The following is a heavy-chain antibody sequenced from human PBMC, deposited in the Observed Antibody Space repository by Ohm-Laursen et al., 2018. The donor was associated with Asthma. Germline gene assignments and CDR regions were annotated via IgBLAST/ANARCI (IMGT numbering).Heavy chain of an antibody. CDR1: GFTFSTYW. Sequence: SLRLSCAASGFTFSTYWMHWVRQAPGKGLVWVSRVYGDGSNTIYADSVKGRFTISRDNAKNTLYLQMNSLRAEDTAVYYCARGSGSYTQHWGQGTLVTVSS. CDR2: VYGDGSNT. J-gene: IGHJ1*01. D-gene: IGHD1-26*01. CDR3: ARGSGSYTQH. V-gene: IGHV3-74*01.